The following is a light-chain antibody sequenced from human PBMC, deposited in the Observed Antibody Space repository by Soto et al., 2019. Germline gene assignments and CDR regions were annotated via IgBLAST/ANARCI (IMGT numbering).Light chain of an antibody. CDR2: DVS. CDR3: SSYTSSSTLCV. V-gene: IGLV2-14*01. CDR1: SSDVGGYNY. J-gene: IGLJ1*01. Sequence: QPVLTQPASVSGSPGQSITISCTGTSSDVGGYNYVSWYQQHPGKAPKLMIYDVSNRPSGVSNRFSGSKSGNTASLTISGLQAEDEADYYCSSYTSSSTLCVFGTGTKVTVL.